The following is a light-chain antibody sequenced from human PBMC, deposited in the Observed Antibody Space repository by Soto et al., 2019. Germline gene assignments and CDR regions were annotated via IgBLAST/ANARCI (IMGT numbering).Light chain of an antibody. CDR1: HSVGSL. Sequence: EIVLTQSPATLSLSTGDRATLSCRASHSVGSLLAWYRQKPGQAPRGLIYFGSNRAAGIPPRFSGSGSGTEFTLTIDSLQPEDFALFYCQQRSSWPGTFGQGTRVEVK. J-gene: IGKJ1*01. V-gene: IGKV3-11*01. CDR2: FGS. CDR3: QQRSSWPGT.